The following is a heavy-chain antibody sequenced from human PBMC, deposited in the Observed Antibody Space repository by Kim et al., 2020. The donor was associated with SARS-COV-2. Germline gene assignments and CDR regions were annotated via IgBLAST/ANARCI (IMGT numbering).Heavy chain of an antibody. V-gene: IGHV3-48*01. Sequence: YADSVKGRFTISRDNAKSSLHLQKNSLGGEDTAVYYCASSYDSSGYYYSCWGQGTLVTVSS. CDR3: ASSYDSSGYYYSC. D-gene: IGHD3-22*01. J-gene: IGHJ4*02.